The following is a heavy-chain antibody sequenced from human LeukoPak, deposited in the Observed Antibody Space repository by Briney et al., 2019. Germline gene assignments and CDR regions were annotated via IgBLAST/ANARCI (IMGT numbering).Heavy chain of an antibody. Sequence: PSETLSLTCTVSGGSISSYYWSWIRQPPGKGLEWIGYIYYSGSTNYNPSLTSRVTISVDTSKNQFSLKLSSVTAADTAVYYCARDNWNYGSSMDVWGQGTTVTVSS. CDR3: ARDNWNYGSSMDV. CDR2: IYYSGST. CDR1: GGSISSYY. J-gene: IGHJ6*02. D-gene: IGHD1-7*01. V-gene: IGHV4-59*01.